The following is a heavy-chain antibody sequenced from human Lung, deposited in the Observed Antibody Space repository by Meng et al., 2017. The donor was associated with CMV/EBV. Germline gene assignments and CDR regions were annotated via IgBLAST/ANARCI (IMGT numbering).Heavy chain of an antibody. D-gene: IGHD4-11*01. CDR2: ISYTGYI. V-gene: IGHV4-59*01. CDR1: GASISSNY. J-gene: IGHJ3*02. CDR3: AGPDYMGSSPHDPFDM. Sequence: LXCTVSGASISSNYWSWSRRPPGKGLEYIGSISYTGYIEYNPSLKGRVTISLDTSKNHFSLKLTSVTAADTAMYYCAGPDYMGSSPHDPFDMWGQGXMVTVSS.